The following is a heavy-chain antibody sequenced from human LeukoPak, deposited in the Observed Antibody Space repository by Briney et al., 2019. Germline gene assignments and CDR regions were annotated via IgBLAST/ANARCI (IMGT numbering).Heavy chain of an antibody. CDR2: INHSGST. D-gene: IGHD6-13*01. CDR3: ARGLASAGMGL. J-gene: IGHJ4*02. Sequence: PSETLSLTCAVYGGSFSGYYWSWIRQPPGKGLEWIGEINHSGSTNYNPSLKSRVTISVDTSKNQFSLKLSFVTAADTAVYYCARGLASAGMGLWGQGTLVTVSS. V-gene: IGHV4-34*01. CDR1: GGSFSGYY.